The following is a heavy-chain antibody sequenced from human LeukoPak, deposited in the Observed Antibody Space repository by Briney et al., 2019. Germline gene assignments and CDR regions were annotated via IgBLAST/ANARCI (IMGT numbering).Heavy chain of an antibody. J-gene: IGHJ5*02. CDR2: IIPIFGTA. Sequence: SVKVSCKASGGTFSSYAISWVRQAPGQGLEWMGGIIPIFGTANYAQKFQGRVTITADESTSTAYMELSSLRSEDTAVYYCARDSTNDFWSGYRANWFDPWGQGTLVTVSS. CDR1: GGTFSSYA. V-gene: IGHV1-69*13. D-gene: IGHD3-3*01. CDR3: ARDSTNDFWSGYRANWFDP.